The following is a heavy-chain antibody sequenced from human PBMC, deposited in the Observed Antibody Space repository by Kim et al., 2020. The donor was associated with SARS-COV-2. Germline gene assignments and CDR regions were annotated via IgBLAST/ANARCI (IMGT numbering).Heavy chain of an antibody. Sequence: SWNSGSIGYADSVKGRFTISRDNAKNSRYLQMNSLRAEDTALYYCAKEDYWGQGTLVTVSS. J-gene: IGHJ4*02. CDR3: AKEDY. CDR2: SWNSGSI. V-gene: IGHV3-9*01.